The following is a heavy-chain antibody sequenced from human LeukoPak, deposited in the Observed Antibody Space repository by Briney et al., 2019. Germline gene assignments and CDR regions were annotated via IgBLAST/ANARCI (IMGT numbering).Heavy chain of an antibody. J-gene: IGHJ4*02. CDR2: INHSGST. CDR3: ARARITIFGVVINYFDY. D-gene: IGHD3-3*01. Sequence: SETLSLTCAVYGGSFSGYYWSWIRQPPGKGLEWIGEINHSGSTNYNPSLKSRVTISVDTSKNQFSLKLSSVTAADTAVYYCARARITIFGVVINYFDYWGQGTLVTVSS. CDR1: GGSFSGYY. V-gene: IGHV4-34*01.